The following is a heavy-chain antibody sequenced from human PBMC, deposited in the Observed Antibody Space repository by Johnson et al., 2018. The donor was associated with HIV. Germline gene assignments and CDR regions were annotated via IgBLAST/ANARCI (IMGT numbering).Heavy chain of an antibody. CDR1: GFTVSSNY. V-gene: IGHV3-66*01. D-gene: IGHD6-19*01. Sequence: QLVESGGGLVQPGGSLRLSCAASGFTVSSNYMSWVRQAPGKGLEWVSVIYSGGSTYYADSVQGRFTISRDNSKNTLYLQMNSLRAEDTAVYYCAKGGSAVAVAFDIWGQGTMVTVSS. CDR3: AKGGSAVAVAFDI. J-gene: IGHJ3*02. CDR2: IYSGGST.